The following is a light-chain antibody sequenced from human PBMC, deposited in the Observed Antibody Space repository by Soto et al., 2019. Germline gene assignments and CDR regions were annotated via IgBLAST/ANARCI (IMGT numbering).Light chain of an antibody. CDR3: QPRSNWPRT. CDR1: QSVSSY. Sequence: EIVLTQSPATLSLSPGERATRSCTASQSVSSYLAWYPPAPGQAPRLLIYDASNRATGIPARLSGSGSGTDFTLTISSLEPEEGAVYDGQPRSNWPRTFGQGTKVDLK. V-gene: IGKV3-11*01. J-gene: IGKJ1*01. CDR2: DAS.